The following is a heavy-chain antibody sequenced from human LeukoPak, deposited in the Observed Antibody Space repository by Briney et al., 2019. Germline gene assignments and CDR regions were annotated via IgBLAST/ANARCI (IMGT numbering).Heavy chain of an antibody. CDR1: GYTFTSYY. Sequence: ASVKVSCKASGYTFTSYYMHWVRQAPGQGIEWMGIINPSGGSTSDAQKFQGRVTMTRDTSTSTVYMELSSLRSEDTAVYYCARGNVLWGVLPKYDSSGYYPPYYYMDVWGKGTTVTVSS. D-gene: IGHD3-22*01. CDR2: INPSGGST. CDR3: ARGNVLWGVLPKYDSSGYYPPYYYMDV. V-gene: IGHV1-46*01. J-gene: IGHJ6*03.